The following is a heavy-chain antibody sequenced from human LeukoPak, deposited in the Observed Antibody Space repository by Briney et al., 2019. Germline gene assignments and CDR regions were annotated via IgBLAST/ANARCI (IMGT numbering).Heavy chain of an antibody. D-gene: IGHD3-10*01. CDR3: ARESYSWFGELLNPSYYFDY. CDR1: GFTFSSYA. CDR2: ISGSGGST. J-gene: IGHJ4*02. Sequence: GGSLRLSCAASGFTFSSYAMSWVRQAPGKGLEWVSAISGSGGSTYYADSVKGRFTISRDNSKNTLYLQMNSLRAEDTAVYYCARESYSWFGELLNPSYYFDYWGQGTLVTVSS. V-gene: IGHV3-23*01.